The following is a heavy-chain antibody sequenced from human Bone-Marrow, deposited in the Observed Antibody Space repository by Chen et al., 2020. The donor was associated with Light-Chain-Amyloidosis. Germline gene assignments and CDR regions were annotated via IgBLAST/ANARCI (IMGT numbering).Heavy chain of an antibody. CDR1: GYTFTNYA. D-gene: IGHD3-10*01. CDR2: INAGNGNT. J-gene: IGHJ4*02. V-gene: IGHV1-3*01. Sequence: QVQLVQSGAEVKKPGASVKVSCKASGYTFTNYALHWVRQAPGQRLEWMGWINAGNGNTKYSQKFQGRVTITGDTSASIAYMELSSLRSEDTAVYYCARDRFYGSGSYYIFDYWGQGTLVTVSS. CDR3: ARDRFYGSGSYYIFDY.